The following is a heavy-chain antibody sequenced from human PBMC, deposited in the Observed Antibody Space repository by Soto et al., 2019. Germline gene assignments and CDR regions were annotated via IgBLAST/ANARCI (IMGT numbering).Heavy chain of an antibody. CDR2: IYYSGST. CDR3: ARQGTYCSGGSCLFAI. J-gene: IGHJ4*02. V-gene: IGHV4-39*01. Sequence: QLQLQESGPGLVKPSETLSLTCTVSGGPISSSSYYWGWIRQPPGKGLEWIGSIYYSGSTYHNPSLKSRVTISVDTSKNQFCLKVSSVTAADTAVYYCARQGTYCSGGSCLFAIWGQGTLVTVSS. CDR1: GGPISSSSYY. D-gene: IGHD2-15*01.